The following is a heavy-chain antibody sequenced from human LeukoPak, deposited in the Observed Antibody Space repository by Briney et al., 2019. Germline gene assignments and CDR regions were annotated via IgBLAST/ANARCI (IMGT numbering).Heavy chain of an antibody. CDR1: GFTFSSYG. CDR3: AKVGGVSYYYYYMDV. CDR2: IRYDGTNN. J-gene: IGHJ6*03. V-gene: IGHV3-30*02. D-gene: IGHD3-16*01. Sequence: GGSLRLSCAASGFTFSSYGMHWVRQAPGKGLEWVAFIRYDGTNNYYADSVKGRFTISRDNSQNTLYLQMNSLRAEDTAVYYCAKVGGVSYYYYYMDVWGKGTTVTVSS.